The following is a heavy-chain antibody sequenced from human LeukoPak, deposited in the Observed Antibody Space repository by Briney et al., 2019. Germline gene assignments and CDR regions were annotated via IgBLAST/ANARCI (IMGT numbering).Heavy chain of an antibody. CDR2: IYYSGST. V-gene: IGHV4-59*12. CDR1: GGSISSYY. Sequence: SETLSLTCTVSGGSISSYYWSWIRQPPGKGLEWIEYIYYSGSTNYNPSLKSRVTISVDTSKNQFSLKLSSVTAADTAVYYCARESQEKYYFDYWGQGTLVTVSS. J-gene: IGHJ4*02. CDR3: ARESQEKYYFDY. D-gene: IGHD5-24*01.